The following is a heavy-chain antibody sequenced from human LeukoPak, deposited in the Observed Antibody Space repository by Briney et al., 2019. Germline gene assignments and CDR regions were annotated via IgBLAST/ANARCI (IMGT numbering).Heavy chain of an antibody. V-gene: IGHV4-39*01. D-gene: IGHD3-9*01. CDR2: VYYTGTT. Sequence: SETLSLTCTFSGGSIRRENYFWGWIRQSPGKGLEWIGNVYYTGTTYYNPSLKSRVIISVDTSMNQFSLKLSSVTAADTSVYYCARLYSFDWLPHGAFDIWGQGTVVTVSS. J-gene: IGHJ3*02. CDR3: ARLYSFDWLPHGAFDI. CDR1: GGSIRRENYF.